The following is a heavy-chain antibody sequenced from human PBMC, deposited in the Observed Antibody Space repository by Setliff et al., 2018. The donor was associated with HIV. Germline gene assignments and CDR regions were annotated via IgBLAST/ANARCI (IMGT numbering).Heavy chain of an antibody. CDR2: INPSGGST. CDR3: AGQHGRFSGDYFDY. CDR1: GYTFTSYY. Sequence: ASVKVSCKASGYTFTSYYMHWVRQAPGQGLEWMGIINPSGGSTSYAQKFQGRVTMTRNTSISTAYMELSSLRSEDTAVYYCAGQHGRFSGDYFDYWGQGTLVTVSS. D-gene: IGHD2-21*01. J-gene: IGHJ4*02. V-gene: IGHV1-46*01.